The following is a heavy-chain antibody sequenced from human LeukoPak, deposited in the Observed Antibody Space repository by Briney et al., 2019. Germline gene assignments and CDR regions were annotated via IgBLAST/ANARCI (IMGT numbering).Heavy chain of an antibody. Sequence: QAGGSLRLSCAASGFTFSSYAMSWVRQAPGKGLEWVSVISSGGNTYFADSVKGRFTISRDNSENTLYLQMNSLRAEDSAVYYCAKGGYSYGYFDYWGQGILVTVSS. J-gene: IGHJ4*02. CDR2: ISSGGNT. V-gene: IGHV3-23*01. CDR1: GFTFSSYA. D-gene: IGHD5-18*01. CDR3: AKGGYSYGYFDY.